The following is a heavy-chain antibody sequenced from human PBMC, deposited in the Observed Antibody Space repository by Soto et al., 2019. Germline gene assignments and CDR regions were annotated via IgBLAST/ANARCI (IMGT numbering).Heavy chain of an antibody. Sequence: PSETLSLTCTVSGGSVNSGGYYWSWIRQPPGKGLEWIGFIFYNRGTSYNPSLGSRVTISADTSKTLFSLNLNFVTAADTAVYYCARGDHGPRRFDFDTWGQGTLVTVSS. V-gene: IGHV4-61*03. CDR3: ARGDHGPRRFDFDT. J-gene: IGHJ4*02. CDR1: GGSVNSGGYY. CDR2: IFYNRGT. D-gene: IGHD3-10*01.